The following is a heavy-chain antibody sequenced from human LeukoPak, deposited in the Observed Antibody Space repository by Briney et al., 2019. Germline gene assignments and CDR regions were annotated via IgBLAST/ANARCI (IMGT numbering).Heavy chain of an antibody. CDR2: ISSSGSTI. CDR1: GFTFSDYY. J-gene: IGHJ4*02. D-gene: IGHD3-22*01. Sequence: PAGTLSLSCAASGFTFSDYYMSWIRQAPGKGLEWVSYISSSGSTIYYADSVKGRFTISRDNAKNSLYLQMNSLRAEDTAVYYCARDYYDSSGYFYFDYWGQGTLVTVSS. V-gene: IGHV3-11*01. CDR3: ARDYYDSSGYFYFDY.